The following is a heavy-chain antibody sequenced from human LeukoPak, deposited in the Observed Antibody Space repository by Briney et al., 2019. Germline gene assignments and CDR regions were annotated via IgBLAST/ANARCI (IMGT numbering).Heavy chain of an antibody. CDR2: INWNGGST. D-gene: IGHD3-22*01. V-gene: IGHV3-20*04. CDR3: ARVMYYYDSSGYYPGEMGY. J-gene: IGHJ4*02. Sequence: GGSLRLSCAASGFTFDDYGMSWVRQAPGKGLEWVSGINWNGGSTGYADSVKGRFTISRDNAKDSLYLQMNSLRAEDTALYYCARVMYYYDSSGYYPGEMGYWGQGTLVTVSS. CDR1: GFTFDDYG.